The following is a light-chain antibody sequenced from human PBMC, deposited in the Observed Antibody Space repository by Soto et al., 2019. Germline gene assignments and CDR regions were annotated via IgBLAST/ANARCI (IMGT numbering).Light chain of an antibody. Sequence: EIVLTQSPATLAFSPGERATLSFRASQSVSNFLAWYQQKPGQAPRLLIYDASNRATGIPARFSGSGSGTDFTLTIRSLEPEDFAIYYCQQRTNWPLTTFGHGTRLE. J-gene: IGKJ5*01. CDR3: QQRTNWPLTT. CDR2: DAS. V-gene: IGKV3-11*01. CDR1: QSVSNF.